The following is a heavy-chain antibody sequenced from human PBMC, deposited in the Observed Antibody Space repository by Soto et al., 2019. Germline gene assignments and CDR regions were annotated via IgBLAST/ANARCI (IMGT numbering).Heavy chain of an antibody. CDR3: ARSAGYYYDSPDY. V-gene: IGHV3-30-3*01. Sequence: SLRLSCAASGFTFSDYAMLWVRQAPGKGLEWVAVIPYDGSNKHYAESVKGRFTVSRDNSKNTLYLQMNSLRVEDTAVYFCARSAGYYYDSPDYWGQGTPVTVSS. J-gene: IGHJ4*02. CDR1: GFTFSDYA. D-gene: IGHD3-22*01. CDR2: IPYDGSNK.